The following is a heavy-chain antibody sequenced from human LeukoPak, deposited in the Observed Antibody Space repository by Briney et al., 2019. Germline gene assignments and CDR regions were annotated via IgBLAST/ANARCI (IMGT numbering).Heavy chain of an antibody. J-gene: IGHJ3*02. CDR1: GFTFSSYS. CDR2: ISSSSSYI. D-gene: IGHD3-10*01. V-gene: IGHV3-21*01. Sequence: GGALRLSCAASGFTFSSYSMNGVRPAPGRGGEWVSSISSSSSYIYYADSVKGRFTISRDNAKNSLYLQMDSLRAEDTAVHYCAIIYGSGSYYPDAFDIWGQGTMVTVSS. CDR3: AIIYGSGSYYPDAFDI.